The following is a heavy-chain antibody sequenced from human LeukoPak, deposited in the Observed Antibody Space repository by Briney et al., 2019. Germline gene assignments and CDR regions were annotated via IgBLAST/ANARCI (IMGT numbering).Heavy chain of an antibody. V-gene: IGHV6-1*01. CDR2: TYYRSKWYN. D-gene: IGHD2-2*01. CDR3: ARESLGYCSSTSCYSLFDY. Sequence: SQTLSLTCAISGDSVSSNSAAWNWIRQSPSRGLEWLGRTYYRSKWYNNYAVSVKSRITINPDTSKNQFSLQLNSVTPEDTAVYYCARESLGYCSSTSCYSLFDYWGQGTLVTVSS. CDR1: GDSVSSNSAA. J-gene: IGHJ4*02.